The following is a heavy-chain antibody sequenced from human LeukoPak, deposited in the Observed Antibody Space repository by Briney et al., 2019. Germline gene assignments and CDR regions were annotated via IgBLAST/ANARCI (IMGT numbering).Heavy chain of an antibody. D-gene: IGHD3-16*01. Sequence: GGSLRLSCAASGFTLNDFAMTWDRQAPGKGLEWVSTIADAGTYYADSVKGRFIISRDNSKNMLYLQLNSLRADDTAMYYCARNLGPFDVRGHRTMVTVSS. V-gene: IGHV3-23*01. CDR3: ARNLGPFDV. J-gene: IGHJ3*01. CDR2: IADAGT. CDR1: GFTLNDFA.